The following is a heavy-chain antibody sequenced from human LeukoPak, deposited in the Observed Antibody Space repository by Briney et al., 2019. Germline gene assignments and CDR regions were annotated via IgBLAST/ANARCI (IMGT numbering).Heavy chain of an antibody. V-gene: IGHV3-11*01. J-gene: IGHJ4*02. D-gene: IGHD3-10*01. Sequence: PGGSLRLSCAASGFTFSDYYMSWIRQAPGKGLGWVSYISGRENTIYYADSVKGRFTISRDSAKNSLYLQMNSLRADDTAAYYCARVPRYGSGSYYSLDHWGQGTLVTVSS. CDR2: ISGRENTI. CDR3: ARVPRYGSGSYYSLDH. CDR1: GFTFSDYY.